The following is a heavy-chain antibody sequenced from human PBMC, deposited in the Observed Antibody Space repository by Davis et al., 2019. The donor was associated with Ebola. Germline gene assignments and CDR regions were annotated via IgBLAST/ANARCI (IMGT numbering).Heavy chain of an antibody. CDR3: ARLGYCSGGSCTNWFEP. CDR1: GYSFTSYW. J-gene: IGHJ5*02. V-gene: IGHV5-51*01. Sequence: PGGSLRLSCKGSGYSFTSYWIAWVRQMPGKVLEWMGIIYPGDSDTRYSPSFQGQVTISADKSISTAYLQWSSLQASDTAMFYCARLGYCSGGSCTNWFEPWGQGTLVTVSS. CDR2: IYPGDSDT. D-gene: IGHD2-15*01.